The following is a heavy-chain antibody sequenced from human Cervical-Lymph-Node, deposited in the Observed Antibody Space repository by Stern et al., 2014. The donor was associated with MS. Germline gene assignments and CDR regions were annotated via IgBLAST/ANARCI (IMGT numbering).Heavy chain of an antibody. CDR2: ISSTGTTM. J-gene: IGHJ4*02. D-gene: IGHD5-24*01. CDR3: ARDPHREDGYNFDY. Sequence: VQLVESGGGLVKPGGSLRLSCETSGFTFSDYYMNWIRQAPGKALAWDSYISSTGTTMYYAASVKGRFTITRDNAKNSLYLRMNSLRAEDTAVYYCARDPHREDGYNFDYWGQGALVTVSS. V-gene: IGHV3-11*01. CDR1: GFTFSDYY.